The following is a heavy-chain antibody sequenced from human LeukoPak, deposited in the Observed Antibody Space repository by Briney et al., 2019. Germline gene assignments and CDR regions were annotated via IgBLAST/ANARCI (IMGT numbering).Heavy chain of an antibody. CDR3: ASNNYYDSSGLDY. CDR1: GFTFSSYW. D-gene: IGHD3-22*01. V-gene: IGHV3-7*03. Sequence: PGGSLRLSCAASGFTFSSYWMSWVRQAPGKGLEWVANIKQDGSEKYYVDSVKGRFTISRDNAKNSLYLQMNSLGAEDTALYYCASNNYYDSSGLDYWGQGTLVTVSS. CDR2: IKQDGSEK. J-gene: IGHJ4*02.